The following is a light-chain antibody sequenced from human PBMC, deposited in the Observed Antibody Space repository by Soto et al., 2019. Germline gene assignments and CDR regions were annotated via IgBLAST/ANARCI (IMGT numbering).Light chain of an antibody. CDR2: QAS. V-gene: IGKV1-5*03. J-gene: IGKJ1*01. CDR3: QQYGSSPKT. Sequence: DSQITQSPSTLPASVGARVTITCRASQSIGDYLAWYQQKPGTAPKLLIYQASRLESGVPSRFNGSGSGTDFTLTISRLEPEDFAVYYCQQYGSSPKTFGQGTKVDIK. CDR1: QSIGDY.